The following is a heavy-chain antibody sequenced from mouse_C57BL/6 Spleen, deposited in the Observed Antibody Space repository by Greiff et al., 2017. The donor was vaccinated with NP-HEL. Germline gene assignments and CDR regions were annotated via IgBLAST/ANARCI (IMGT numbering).Heavy chain of an antibody. Sequence: VQLQQSGPELVKPGASVKISCKASGYAFSSSWMNWVKQRPGRGLGGMGRIYPGDGDTNYNGKFKGKATLTADKSSSTAYMQLSSLTSEDSAVYFCARSMVTLDYWGQGTTLTVSS. CDR3: ARSMVTLDY. J-gene: IGHJ2*01. CDR1: GYAFSSSW. D-gene: IGHD2-2*01. V-gene: IGHV1-82*01. CDR2: IYPGDGDT.